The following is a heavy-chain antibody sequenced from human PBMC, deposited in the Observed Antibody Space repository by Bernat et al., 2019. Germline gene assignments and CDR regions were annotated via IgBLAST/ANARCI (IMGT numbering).Heavy chain of an antibody. CDR3: ARRYYYYGMDV. CDR2: IYYSGST. Sequence: QLQLQESGPGLVKPSETLSLTCTVSGGSISSSSYYWGWIRQPPGKGLEWIGSIYYSGSTYYNPSLKSRVTISVDTSKNQYSLKLSSVTAADTAVYYCARRYYYYGMDVWGQGTTVTVSS. CDR1: GGSISSSSYY. V-gene: IGHV4-39*01. J-gene: IGHJ6*02.